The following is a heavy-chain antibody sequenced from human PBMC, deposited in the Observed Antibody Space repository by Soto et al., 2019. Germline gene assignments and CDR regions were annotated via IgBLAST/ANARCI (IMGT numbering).Heavy chain of an antibody. CDR3: ARGTSIAAAGTVDP. Sequence: QVQLVQSGAEVKKPGASVKVSCKASGYTFTSYDINWVRQATGQGLEWMGWMNPNSGNTGYAQKVQGRVTMTRNTSIRTAYMELSSLRSEGTAVYYCARGTSIAAAGTVDPWGQGTLVTVSS. D-gene: IGHD6-13*01. J-gene: IGHJ5*02. CDR2: MNPNSGNT. CDR1: GYTFTSYD. V-gene: IGHV1-8*01.